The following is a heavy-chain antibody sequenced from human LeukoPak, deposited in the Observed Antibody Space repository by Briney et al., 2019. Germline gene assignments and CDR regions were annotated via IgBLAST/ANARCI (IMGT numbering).Heavy chain of an antibody. CDR2: MNPNSGNT. CDR3: ARDVGMLYSSGWYNQKNAFDI. J-gene: IGHJ3*02. D-gene: IGHD6-19*01. CDR1: GYTFTSYD. Sequence: ASVKVSCKASGYTFTSYDINWVRQATGQGLEWMGWMNPNSGNTGYAQKFQGRVTMTRNTSISTAYMELSSLRSEDTAVYYCARDVGMLYSSGWYNQKNAFDIWGQGTMVTVSS. V-gene: IGHV1-8*01.